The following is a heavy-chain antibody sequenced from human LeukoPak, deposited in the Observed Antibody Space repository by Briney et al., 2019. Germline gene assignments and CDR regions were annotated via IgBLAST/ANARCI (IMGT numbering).Heavy chain of an antibody. Sequence: GASVKVSCKASGYTFTGYHMHWVRQAPGQGLEWMGWINPNSGGTNYAQKFQGRVAMTRDTSISTAYMELSRLRSDDTAVYYCAREADIVVVVAHMDVWGKGTTVTVSS. CDR2: INPNSGGT. D-gene: IGHD2-15*01. CDR3: AREADIVVVVAHMDV. V-gene: IGHV1-2*02. J-gene: IGHJ6*03. CDR1: GYTFTGYH.